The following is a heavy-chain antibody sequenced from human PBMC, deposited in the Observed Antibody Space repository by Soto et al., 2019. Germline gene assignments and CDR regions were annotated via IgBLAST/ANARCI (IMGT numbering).Heavy chain of an antibody. CDR2: INPSGGST. D-gene: IGHD1-26*01. CDR1: GYTFTSYY. CDR3: ARDMKAKNSGSYFRVHDY. V-gene: IGHV1-46*01. Sequence: ASVKVSCKASGYTFTSYYMPWVRQAPGQGLEWMGIINPSGGSTSYAQKFQGRVTMTRDTSTSTVYMELSSLRSDDTAVYYCARDMKAKNSGSYFRVHDYCGQITLVPVS. J-gene: IGHJ4*02.